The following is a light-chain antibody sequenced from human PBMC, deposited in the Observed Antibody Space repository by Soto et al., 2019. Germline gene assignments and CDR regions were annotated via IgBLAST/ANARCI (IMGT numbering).Light chain of an antibody. Sequence: DIQMTQSPSSLSASVGDRVTITCRASQSISCYLNWYQQKPGKAPKLLIYAAASLHSGVHSMFSGSGSGTDFTLTIRTLQAEDFATYYCQRSYSTPVTFGQGTRLEI. CDR2: AAA. J-gene: IGKJ5*01. CDR3: QRSYSTPVT. CDR1: QSISCY. V-gene: IGKV1-39*01.